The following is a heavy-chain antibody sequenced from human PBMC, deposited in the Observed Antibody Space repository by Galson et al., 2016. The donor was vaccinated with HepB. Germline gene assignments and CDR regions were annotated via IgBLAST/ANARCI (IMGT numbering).Heavy chain of an antibody. CDR2: NSGSGGRT. D-gene: IGHD3-22*01. CDR1: GFTFSSYA. V-gene: IGHV3-23*01. J-gene: IGHJ4*02. CDR3: AKDEVVVWYCFTS. Sequence: SLRLSCAASGFTFSSYAMSWVRQAPGKGLEWVSGNSGSGGRTYYADSVKGRFTISRDNSKNTVFLQRNSLRGEDTAVYYCAKDEVVVWYCFTSWGQGALVTVSS.